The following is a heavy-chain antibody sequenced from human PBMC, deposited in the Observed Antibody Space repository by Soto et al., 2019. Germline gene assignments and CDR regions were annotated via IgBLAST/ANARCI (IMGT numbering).Heavy chain of an antibody. J-gene: IGHJ2*01. CDR2: IWYDGSNY. CDR1: GFTFRNYG. Sequence: QVQLVESGGGVVQPGRSLRLSCAASGFTFRNYGMHWVRQAPGKGLEWVAVIWYDGSNYYYADSVKGRFTISRDNSKSTLHLQMNSLRAEDTAVYYCTRDVSSRYFDLWGRGSLVTVSS. CDR3: TRDVSSRYFDL. V-gene: IGHV3-33*01.